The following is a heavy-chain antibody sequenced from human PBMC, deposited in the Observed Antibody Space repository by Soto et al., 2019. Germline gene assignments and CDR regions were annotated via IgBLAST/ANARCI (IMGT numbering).Heavy chain of an antibody. CDR1: GGTFSSYA. Sequence: SVKVSCKASGGTFSSYAISWVRQAPGQGLKWMGGIIPIFGTANYAQKFQGRVTITADESTSTAYMELSSLRSEDTAVYYCARGGDYGGNSALHDQNFDYWGQGTLVTVSS. CDR3: ARGGDYGGNSALHDQNFDY. V-gene: IGHV1-69*13. D-gene: IGHD4-17*01. J-gene: IGHJ4*02. CDR2: IIPIFGTA.